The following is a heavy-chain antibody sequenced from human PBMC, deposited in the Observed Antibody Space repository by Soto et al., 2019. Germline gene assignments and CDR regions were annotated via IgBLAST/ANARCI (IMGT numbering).Heavy chain of an antibody. CDR2: INPKSGGT. Sequence: ASVKVSCKASGYSFTDYHIHWVRQAPGQGLEWLGRINPKSGGTSTAQKFQGWVTMTTDTSISTASMELTRLTSDDPAIYYCARGDSTDCSNGVCSFFYNHDMDVWGQGTTVTVSS. D-gene: IGHD2-8*01. V-gene: IGHV1-2*04. J-gene: IGHJ6*02. CDR1: GYSFTDYH. CDR3: ARGDSTDCSNGVCSFFYNHDMDV.